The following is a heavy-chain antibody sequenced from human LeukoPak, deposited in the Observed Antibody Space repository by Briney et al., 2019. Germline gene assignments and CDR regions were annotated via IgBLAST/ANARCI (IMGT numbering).Heavy chain of an antibody. CDR1: GFTFSDHY. Sequence: PGGSLRLSCAASGFTFSDHYMDWVRQAPGKGLEWVGRTRNKANSYTTEYAASVKDRFTISRDDSKNSLYLQMNSLKTEDTAVYYCARVLGYSGYDLAYWGQGTLVTVSS. CDR2: TRNKANSYTT. J-gene: IGHJ4*02. CDR3: ARVLGYSGYDLAY. V-gene: IGHV3-72*01. D-gene: IGHD5-12*01.